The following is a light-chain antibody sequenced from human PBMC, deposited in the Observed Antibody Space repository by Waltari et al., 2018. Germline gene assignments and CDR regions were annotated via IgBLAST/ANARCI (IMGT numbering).Light chain of an antibody. J-gene: IGLJ1*01. V-gene: IGLV2-8*01. CDR3: SSYTGSNNFV. Sequence: QSALTQPPSASGSPGQSVTISCTGTSSDVGGYNYVPWYQQYPGKAPKLLIYEVSKRPSGVPDRFSGSKSGNTASLTVSGLQAEDEGDYYCSSYTGSNNFVFGPGTKVTVL. CDR1: SSDVGGYNY. CDR2: EVS.